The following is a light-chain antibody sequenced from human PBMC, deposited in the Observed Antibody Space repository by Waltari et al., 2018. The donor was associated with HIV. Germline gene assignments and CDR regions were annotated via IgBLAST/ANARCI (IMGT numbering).Light chain of an antibody. CDR2: SND. CDR1: SSNIGSDF. CDR3: TTWDSSVTAWV. V-gene: IGLV1-47*02. Sequence: QSVLTQPPSASGTPGQRVTISCSGSSSNIGSDFVNWYQQLPGTAPKLLIYSNDQRPSGVPDRFSGSKSGTSASLAISGLRSEDEADYYCTTWDSSVTAWVFGGGTKLTVL. J-gene: IGLJ3*02.